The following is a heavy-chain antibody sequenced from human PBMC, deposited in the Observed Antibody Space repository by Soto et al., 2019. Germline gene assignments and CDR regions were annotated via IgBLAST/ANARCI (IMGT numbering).Heavy chain of an antibody. D-gene: IGHD5-12*01. CDR2: IWYDGSNK. CDR1: GFTFSSYG. CDR3: ARDGPGYSGYSGTLDY. V-gene: IGHV3-33*01. Sequence: QVQLVESGGGVVQPGRSLRLSCAASGFTFSSYGMYWVRQAPGKGLEWVAVIWYDGSNKYYADSVKGRFTISRDNSKNTLYLQMNSLRAEDTAVYYCARDGPGYSGYSGTLDYWGQGTLVTVSS. J-gene: IGHJ4*02.